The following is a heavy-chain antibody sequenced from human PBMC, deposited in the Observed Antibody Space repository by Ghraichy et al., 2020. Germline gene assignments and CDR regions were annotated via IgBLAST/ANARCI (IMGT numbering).Heavy chain of an antibody. CDR3: ARSGYDSNAFDI. D-gene: IGHD5-12*01. CDR2: INAGNGNT. J-gene: IGHJ3*02. V-gene: IGHV1-3*01. CDR1: GYTFTSSA. Sequence: ASVKVSCKASGYTFTSSAMHWVRQAPGQRLEWMGWINAGNGNTKYSQKFQGRVTITRDTSASTAYMELSSLRSEDTAVYYCARSGYDSNAFDIWGQGTMVTCSS.